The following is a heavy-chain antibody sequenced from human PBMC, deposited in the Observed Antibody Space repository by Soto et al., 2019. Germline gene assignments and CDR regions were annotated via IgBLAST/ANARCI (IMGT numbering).Heavy chain of an antibody. CDR3: ARTLWVVPGAILGY. Sequence: ASVKGSCKASGYTFTSYDINWLRQATGQGLEWMGWMNPNSGNTGYAQKFQGRVTMTRNTSISTAYMELSSLRSEDTAVYYCARTLWVVPGAILGYWGQGTLVTVSS. D-gene: IGHD2-2*01. CDR2: MNPNSGNT. J-gene: IGHJ4*02. CDR1: GYTFTSYD. V-gene: IGHV1-8*01.